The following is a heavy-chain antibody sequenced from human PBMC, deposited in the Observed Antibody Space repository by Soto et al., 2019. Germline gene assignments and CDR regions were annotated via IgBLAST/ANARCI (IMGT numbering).Heavy chain of an antibody. J-gene: IGHJ4*02. CDR2: SYYSGNT. V-gene: IGHV4-31*03. CDR3: ERVSGLVNYYFDY. Sequence: QVQLQESGPGLVKPSQTLSLTCTVSGASITTGGYYWSWIRQHPGKGLEWIGHSYYSGNTYYNPSLKSRVTISVDTSKNQFSLKLRSVTAADTAVYYCERVSGLVNYYFDYWGQGTLVTVSS. CDR1: GASITTGGYY. D-gene: IGHD3-9*01.